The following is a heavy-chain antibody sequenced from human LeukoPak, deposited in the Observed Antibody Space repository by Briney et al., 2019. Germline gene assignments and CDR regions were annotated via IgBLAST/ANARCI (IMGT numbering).Heavy chain of an antibody. CDR3: ARRYCSSGVCYTGLSTFDY. J-gene: IGHJ4*02. V-gene: IGHV5-51*01. CDR2: IYPGDSDT. CDR1: GYSFTSYW. Sequence: GESLKISCKGSGYSFTSYWIGWVSQMPGKGLEWMGIIYPGDSDTRYSPSFQGQVTISADKSISTAYLQWSSLKASDTAIVYYARRYCSSGVCYTGLSTFDYWGQGTLVTVSS. D-gene: IGHD2-8*01.